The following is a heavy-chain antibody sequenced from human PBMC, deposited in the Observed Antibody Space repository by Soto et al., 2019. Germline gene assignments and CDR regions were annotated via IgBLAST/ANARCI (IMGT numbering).Heavy chain of an antibody. Sequence: QVQLQQWGAGLLKPSETLSLTCAVYGGSFSGYQWTWIRQTPGKGLEWIGEINDSGNINYNPSLKSRVTILVDRANKKISLKLSSGTAAETAVYYCARGLILWFGELSRRGGYYYYMDVWGKGTSVTVSS. CDR3: ARGLILWFGELSRRGGYYYYMDV. CDR1: GGSFSGYQ. J-gene: IGHJ6*03. V-gene: IGHV4-34*01. D-gene: IGHD3-10*01. CDR2: INDSGNI.